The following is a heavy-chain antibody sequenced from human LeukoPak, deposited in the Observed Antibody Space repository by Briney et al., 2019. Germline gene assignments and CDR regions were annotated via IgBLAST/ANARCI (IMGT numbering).Heavy chain of an antibody. CDR1: GFTFSSHS. CDR3: ARGTVAGKAPY. D-gene: IGHD6-19*01. V-gene: IGHV3-48*01. CDR2: ISSSSSTI. Sequence: GSLRLSCIASGFTFSSHSMNWVRQAPGKGLEWVSYISSSSSTIYYADSVKGRFGISRDNVKNSLYLQMNSLRAEDTAVYYCARGTVAGKAPYWGQGTLVTVSS. J-gene: IGHJ4*02.